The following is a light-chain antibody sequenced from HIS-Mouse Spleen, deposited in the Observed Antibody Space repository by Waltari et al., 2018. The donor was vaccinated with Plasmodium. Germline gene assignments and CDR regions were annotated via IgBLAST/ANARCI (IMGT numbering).Light chain of an antibody. CDR2: QDS. Sequence: SYELTQPPSVSVSPGQTASITCSGDKSGDKSACWYQQKPGQSPVLVSYQDSKRPSGIPERFSGSNSGNTATLTISGTQAMDEADYYCQAWDSSTVVFGGGTKLTVL. V-gene: IGLV3-1*01. J-gene: IGLJ2*01. CDR1: KSGDKS. CDR3: QAWDSSTVV.